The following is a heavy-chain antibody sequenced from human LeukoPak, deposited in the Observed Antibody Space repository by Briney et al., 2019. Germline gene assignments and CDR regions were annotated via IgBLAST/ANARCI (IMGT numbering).Heavy chain of an antibody. CDR3: AIAGFRGYGGLLDK. CDR1: GFTFSSYD. J-gene: IGHJ4*02. CDR2: IRASGDNT. Sequence: GGSLRLSCAASGFTFSSYDMNWVRQAAGKGLDWVSAIRASGDNTFYADSVKGRFTISRDNSLNILYLQINSLRAEDTAVYYCAIAGFRGYGGLLDKWGQGALVTVSS. D-gene: IGHD5-12*01. V-gene: IGHV3-23*01.